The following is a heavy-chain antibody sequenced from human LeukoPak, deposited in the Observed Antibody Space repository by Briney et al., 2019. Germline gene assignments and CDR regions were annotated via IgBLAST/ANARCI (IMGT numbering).Heavy chain of an antibody. CDR2: IRESGGGT. CDR3: AKRVQPNAGPFHF. J-gene: IGHJ4*02. Sequence: GGSLRLSCVVSGITVSNYDMTWVRQAPGKGLEWVSGIRESGGGTNYADSVKGRFTISRDNSKNTLRLQMDSLRDEDTAIYYCAKRVQPNAGPFHFWGQGTLASVSS. D-gene: IGHD3-10*01. CDR1: GITVSNYD. V-gene: IGHV3-23*01.